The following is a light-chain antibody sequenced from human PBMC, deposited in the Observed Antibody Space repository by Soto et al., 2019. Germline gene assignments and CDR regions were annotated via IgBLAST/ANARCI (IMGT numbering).Light chain of an antibody. V-gene: IGLV2-14*01. CDR3: SSYTSSSTPYV. CDR1: NSDVGGYDY. Sequence: QSALTQPASVSGSPGQSITISCSGTNSDVGGYDYVSWYQQHPGKVPKLMIYDLSNRPSGVSNRFSGSKSGNTASLTISGLQAEDEADYYCSSYTSSSTPYVFGTGTKLTVL. J-gene: IGLJ1*01. CDR2: DLS.